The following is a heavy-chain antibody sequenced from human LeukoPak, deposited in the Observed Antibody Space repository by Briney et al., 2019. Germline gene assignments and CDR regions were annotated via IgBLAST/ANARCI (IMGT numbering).Heavy chain of an antibody. CDR2: ISGTGGST. V-gene: IGHV3-23*01. Sequence: GGSLRLSCAASEFTFSRYAMSWVRQAPGKGLEWVSTISGTGGSTYYADSVKGRFTISRDNSKNTVYLQMNSLRAEDTAVYYCAKDRIHGGNPGTPIDYWGQGTLVTVSS. CDR1: EFTFSRYA. CDR3: AKDRIHGGNPGTPIDY. D-gene: IGHD4-23*01. J-gene: IGHJ4*02.